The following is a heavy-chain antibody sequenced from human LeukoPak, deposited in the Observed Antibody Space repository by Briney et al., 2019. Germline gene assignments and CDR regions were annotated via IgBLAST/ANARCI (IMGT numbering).Heavy chain of an antibody. Sequence: PGRSLRLSCAASGFTFSSYGMHWVRQAPGKGLEWVAVIWYDGSNKYYADSVKGRFTISRDNSKNTLYLQMNSLRAEDTAVYYCAKPVDTAMVFDYWGQGTLVTVSS. CDR3: AKPVDTAMVFDY. J-gene: IGHJ4*02. CDR1: GFTFSSYG. D-gene: IGHD5-18*01. CDR2: IWYDGSNK. V-gene: IGHV3-33*06.